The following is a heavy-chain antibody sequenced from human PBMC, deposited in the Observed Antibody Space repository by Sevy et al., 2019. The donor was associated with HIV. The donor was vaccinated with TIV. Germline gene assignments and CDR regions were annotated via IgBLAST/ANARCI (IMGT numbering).Heavy chain of an antibody. CDR3: ARHIPRDGYNSAYRGFDP. D-gene: IGHD5-12*01. Sequence: SESLSLTCTVSGGSISSGNYCWGWIRQPPGKGLEWIGSSYYSGSADYNPSLKSRVTISVDTSKNQFSLKLSSVTAADTAVYFCARHIPRDGYNSAYRGFDPWGQGALVTVSS. CDR1: GGSISSGNYC. V-gene: IGHV4-39*01. J-gene: IGHJ5*02. CDR2: SYYSGSA.